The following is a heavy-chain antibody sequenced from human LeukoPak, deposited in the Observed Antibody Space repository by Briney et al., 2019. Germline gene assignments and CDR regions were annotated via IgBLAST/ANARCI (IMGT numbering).Heavy chain of an antibody. D-gene: IGHD5/OR15-5a*01. V-gene: IGHV4-39*01. CDR3: ARRRIVSTIDH. J-gene: IGHJ4*02. CDR1: GGSINSSSCY. Sequence: SETLSLTCTVSGGSINSSSCYWAWIRQPQGRGLEWIGSIYYGGNTYYNPSLKSRITVSVDTSKNQFSLKLSSVTASDTAVYYCARRRIVSTIDHWGQGTLVTVSS. CDR2: IYYGGNT.